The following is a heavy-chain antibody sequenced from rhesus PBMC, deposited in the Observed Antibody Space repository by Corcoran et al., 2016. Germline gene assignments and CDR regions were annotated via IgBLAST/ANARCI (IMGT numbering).Heavy chain of an antibody. J-gene: IGHJ4*01. CDR3: AKVSGCTGSGCLWAFDY. Sequence: EVQLVESGGGLAKPGGSLRLSCAASGFTFSSYWMNWVRQTPGKGLEWILDITSGGCTPYYADSVKGRFTISRDNSKNTLSLQMNSLRAEDTAVYYCAKVSGCTGSGCLWAFDYWGQGVLVTVSS. V-gene: IGHV3S42*01. CDR2: ITSGGCTP. CDR1: GFTFSSYW. D-gene: IGHD2-21*01.